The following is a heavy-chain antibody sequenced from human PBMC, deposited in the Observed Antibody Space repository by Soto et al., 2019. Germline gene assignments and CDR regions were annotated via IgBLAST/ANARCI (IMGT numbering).Heavy chain of an antibody. D-gene: IGHD2-21*02. J-gene: IGHJ4*02. Sequence: QVQLQESGPGLVKPSQTLSLTCTVSGGSFSSGDYYWSWIRQPPGKGLEWIGYIYYTGSTYYHPSLKSRVTMSVDTSKNPVSLRLSSVTAADTAVYYCARVPAGGNSDYFDSWGQGTLVTVSS. V-gene: IGHV4-30-4*01. CDR3: ARVPAGGNSDYFDS. CDR2: IYYTGST. CDR1: GGSFSSGDYY.